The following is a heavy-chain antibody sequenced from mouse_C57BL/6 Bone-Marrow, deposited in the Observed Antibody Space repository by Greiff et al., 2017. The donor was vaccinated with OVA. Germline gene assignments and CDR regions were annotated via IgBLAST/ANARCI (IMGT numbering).Heavy chain of an antibody. CDR2: IYPSDSET. CDR1: GYTFTSYW. V-gene: IGHV1-61*01. D-gene: IGHD2-4*01. CDR3: ARSGYDYVGFDY. J-gene: IGHJ2*01. Sequence: QVQLQQPGAELVRPGSSVKLSCKASGYTFTSYWMDWVKQRPGQGLEWIGNIYPSDSETHYNQKFKDKATLTVDKSSSTAYMQLSSLTSEDSAVYYCARSGYDYVGFDYWGQGTTLTVSS.